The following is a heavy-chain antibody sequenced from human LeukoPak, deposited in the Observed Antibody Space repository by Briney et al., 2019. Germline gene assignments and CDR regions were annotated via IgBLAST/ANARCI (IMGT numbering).Heavy chain of an antibody. D-gene: IGHD6-19*01. J-gene: IGHJ4*02. CDR3: DRESETSGWYDY. CDR1: GYFFENYD. CDR2: ISGDGCST. V-gene: IGHV3-43*02. Sequence: PGGSLSLSCAAPGYFFENYDLHWLRQSPGKGLDWVSLISGDGCSTFYADSVRGRFTISRENTRKSLSLQMSSLRSEDTALYYCDRESETSGWYDYWGEGTLVTVSS.